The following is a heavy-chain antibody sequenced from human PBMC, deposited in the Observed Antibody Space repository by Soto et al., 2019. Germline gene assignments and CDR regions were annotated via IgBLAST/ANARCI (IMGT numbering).Heavy chain of an antibody. CDR1: GFTFSNAW. CDR3: TAGATGLHHHYYYGMDV. Sequence: PGGSLRLSCAASGFTFSNAWMSWVRQAPGKGLERVGRIKSKTDGGTTDYAAPVKGRFTISRDDSKNTLYLQMSSLKTEDTAVYYCTAGATGLHHHYYYGMDVWGQGTTVTVSS. D-gene: IGHD4-4*01. CDR2: IKSKTDGGTT. J-gene: IGHJ6*02. V-gene: IGHV3-15*01.